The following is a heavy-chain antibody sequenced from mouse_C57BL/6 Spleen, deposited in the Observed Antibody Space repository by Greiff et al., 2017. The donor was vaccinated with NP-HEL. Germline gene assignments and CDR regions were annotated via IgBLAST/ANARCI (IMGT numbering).Heavy chain of an antibody. V-gene: IGHV1-15*01. CDR2: IDPETGGT. CDR3: TRGDDGSSKAMDY. J-gene: IGHJ4*01. Sequence: QVHVKQSGAELVRPGASVTLSCKASGYTFTDYEMHWVKQTPVHGLEWIGAIDPETGGTAYNQKFKGKAILTADKSSSTAYMELRSLTSEDSAVYYCTRGDDGSSKAMDYWGQGTSVTVSS. D-gene: IGHD1-1*01. CDR1: GYTFTDYE.